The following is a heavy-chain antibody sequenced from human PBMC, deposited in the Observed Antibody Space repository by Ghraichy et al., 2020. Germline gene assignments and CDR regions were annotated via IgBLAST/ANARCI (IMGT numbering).Heavy chain of an antibody. CDR3: VRDDDYYGVDY. V-gene: IGHV3-74*01. Sequence: GGSLRLSCAASGFTFSSYWMHWVRQAPGEGLVCVSRINRDGDYTNYADSVKGRFTISRGNARNTLYLQMNSLRAEDTAVYYCVRDDDYYGVDYWGQGTLVTVSS. CDR1: GFTFSSYW. CDR2: INRDGDYT. J-gene: IGHJ4*02. D-gene: IGHD3-10*01.